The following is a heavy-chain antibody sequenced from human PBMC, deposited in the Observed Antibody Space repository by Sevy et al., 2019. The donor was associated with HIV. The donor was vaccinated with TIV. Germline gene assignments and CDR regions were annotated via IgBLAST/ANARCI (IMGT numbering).Heavy chain of an antibody. CDR2: INESGST. CDR1: GGPFSGYY. D-gene: IGHD3-3*01. J-gene: IGHJ3*02. Sequence: SETLSLTCAVYGGPFSGYYWSWIRQPPGKGLEWIGEINESGSTKYIPSLKRRVIISVDTSRKQFYLQLTPVTAADTAVYYCANLSEDFNIWGQGTMVTVSS. V-gene: IGHV4-34*01. CDR3: ANLSEDFNI.